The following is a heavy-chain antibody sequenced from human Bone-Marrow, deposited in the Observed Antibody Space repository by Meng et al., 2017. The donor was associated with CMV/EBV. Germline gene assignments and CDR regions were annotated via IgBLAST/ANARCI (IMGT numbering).Heavy chain of an antibody. CDR3: ARGINGYSGYDWSDP. CDR2: MNPNSGNT. D-gene: IGHD5-12*01. CDR1: GYTFTSYD. J-gene: IGHJ5*02. V-gene: IGHV1-8*03. Sequence: ASVKVSCKASGYTFTSYDINWVRQATGQGLEWMGWMNPNSGNTGYAQKFQGRVTITRNTSISTAYMELSSPRSEDTAVYYCARGINGYSGYDWSDPWGQGTLVTVSS.